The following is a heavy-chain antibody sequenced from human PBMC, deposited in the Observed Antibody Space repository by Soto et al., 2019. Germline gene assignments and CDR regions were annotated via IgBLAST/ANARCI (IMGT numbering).Heavy chain of an antibody. CDR1: GGSISSGGYS. CDR2: IYHSGST. Sequence: QLQLQESGSGLVKPSQTLSLTCAVSGGSISSGGYSWIWIRQPPGKGLEWIGYIYHSGSTYYSPSLKSRVTISVDRSKTQFSLKLSSVTAADTAVYYCASSPSGSGFDPWGQGTLVTVSS. V-gene: IGHV4-30-2*01. CDR3: ASSPSGSGFDP. J-gene: IGHJ5*02. D-gene: IGHD1-26*01.